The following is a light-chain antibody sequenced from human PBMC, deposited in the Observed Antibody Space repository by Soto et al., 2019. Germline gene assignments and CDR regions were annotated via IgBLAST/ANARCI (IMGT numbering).Light chain of an antibody. CDR1: TSNIGRNT. CDR2: GNS. J-gene: IGLJ3*02. Sequence: QSALTQPPSASGTPGQTVTISCSGTTSNIGRNTVNWYQQLPGRAPKLLIYGNSQGPSGVPDRFSGSKSGTSASLAISGLQSEDEADYYCATWDDILNGWVFGGGTKVTVL. V-gene: IGLV1-44*01. CDR3: ATWDDILNGWV.